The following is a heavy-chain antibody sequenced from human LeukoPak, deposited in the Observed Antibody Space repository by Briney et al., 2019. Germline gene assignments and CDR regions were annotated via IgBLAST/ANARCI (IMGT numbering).Heavy chain of an antibody. J-gene: IGHJ4*02. Sequence: ASVKLSCKASGYNFTSYGICWVRQAPGQGLEWMGWISAYNGNTNYAQKLQGRVTMTTDTSTSTAYMELRSLRSDDTAVYYCAISTLFSAAMNFDYWGQGTLVTVSS. CDR2: ISAYNGNT. V-gene: IGHV1-18*04. CDR3: AISTLFSAAMNFDY. CDR1: GYNFTSYG. D-gene: IGHD2-2*01.